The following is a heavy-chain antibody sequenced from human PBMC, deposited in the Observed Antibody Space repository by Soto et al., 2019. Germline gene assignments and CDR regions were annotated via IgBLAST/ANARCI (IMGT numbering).Heavy chain of an antibody. CDR2: IKSKTDGGTT. CDR3: AFGDTRGYYYYYGMDV. J-gene: IGHJ6*02. CDR1: GFTFSNAW. D-gene: IGHD4-17*01. V-gene: IGHV3-15*07. Sequence: GGSLRLSCAASGFTFSNAWMNWVRQAPGKGLEWVGRIKSKTDGGTTDYAAPVKGRFTISRDDSKNTLYLQMNSLKTEDTAVYYCAFGDTRGYYYYYGMDVWGQGTTVTVSS.